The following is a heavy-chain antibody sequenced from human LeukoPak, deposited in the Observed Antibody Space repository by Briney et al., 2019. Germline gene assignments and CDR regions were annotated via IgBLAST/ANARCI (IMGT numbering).Heavy chain of an antibody. D-gene: IGHD1-1*01. CDR1: GGSISSSSYY. Sequence: SETLSLTCTVSGGSISSSSYYWGWIRQPPGKGLEWIGSIYYSGSTFYTPSLKSRVTISVDTSKNQFSLKLSSVTAADTAVYYRARFREHLRRMRGHVEYYFDYWGQGTLVTVSS. CDR2: IYYSGST. V-gene: IGHV4-39*01. J-gene: IGHJ4*02. CDR3: ARFREHLRRMRGHVEYYFDY.